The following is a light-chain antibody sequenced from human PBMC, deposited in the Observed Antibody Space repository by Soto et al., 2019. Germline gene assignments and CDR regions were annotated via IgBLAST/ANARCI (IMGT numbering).Light chain of an antibody. V-gene: IGKV1-5*03. CDR3: HQYNSDWT. CDR1: QSISSW. CDR2: KAS. Sequence: DIQMTQSPSTLSASVGDRVTITCRASQSISSWLAWYQQKPGKAPKLLIYKASSLQSGVPSRFSGSGSGTEFTLTISSLQPDDFATYYCHQYNSDWTFGQGTKVEIK. J-gene: IGKJ1*01.